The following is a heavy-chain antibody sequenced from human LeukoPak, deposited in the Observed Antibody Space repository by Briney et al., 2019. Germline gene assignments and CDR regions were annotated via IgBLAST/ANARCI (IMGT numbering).Heavy chain of an antibody. J-gene: IGHJ3*02. Sequence: ASVKVSCKASGGTFSSYAISWVRQAPGQGLEWMGGIIPIFGTANYAQKFQGRVTITADESTSTAYMELSSLISEDPAVYYCAREQAAAGPNDAFDIWGQGTMVTVSS. CDR2: IIPIFGTA. D-gene: IGHD6-13*01. CDR3: AREQAAAGPNDAFDI. V-gene: IGHV1-69*13. CDR1: GGTFSSYA.